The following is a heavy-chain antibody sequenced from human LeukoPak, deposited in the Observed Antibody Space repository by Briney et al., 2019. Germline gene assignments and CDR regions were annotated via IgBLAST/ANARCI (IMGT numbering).Heavy chain of an antibody. CDR2: IKQDGSEK. D-gene: IGHD3-16*01. V-gene: IGHV3-7*04. Sequence: GGSLRLSCSASGFIFSNYWMTWVRQAPGKGLEWVANIKQDGSEKYYADSVKGRFTISRDNAKKSLYLQMSSLRAEDTAVYFCARDMIILQSWGQGTLVTVSS. J-gene: IGHJ5*02. CDR1: GFIFSNYW. CDR3: ARDMIILQS.